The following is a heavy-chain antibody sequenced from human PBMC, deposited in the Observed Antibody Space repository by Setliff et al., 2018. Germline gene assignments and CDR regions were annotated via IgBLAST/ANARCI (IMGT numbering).Heavy chain of an antibody. D-gene: IGHD3-22*01. J-gene: IGHJ3*02. CDR1: GFSFSSNI. CDR2: ITSSSSSI. Sequence: GGSLRLSCAASGFSFSSNIMNWVRQAPGKGLEWVASITSSSSSIYYADSVKGRFTLSRDNAKNSLYLQMNSLRAEDTAVYYCARGALYDGSAVWAFDIWGQGTMVTVSS. CDR3: ARGALYDGSAVWAFDI. V-gene: IGHV3-21*01.